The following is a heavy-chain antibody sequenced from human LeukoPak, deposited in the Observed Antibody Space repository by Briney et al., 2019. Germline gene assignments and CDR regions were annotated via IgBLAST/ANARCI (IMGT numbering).Heavy chain of an antibody. CDR2: INPKTGGT. Sequence: ASVKVSCKASGYTFTDYYIHWVRQAPGQGLEWMAWINPKTGGTNYAQKFQGRVTMTRDTSISTAYMELSRLTSDDTAVYYCARVPGYDLLTGYYKGYFDYWGQGTLVTVSS. CDR1: GYTFTDYY. CDR3: ARVPGYDLLTGYYKGYFDY. J-gene: IGHJ4*02. V-gene: IGHV1-2*02. D-gene: IGHD3-9*01.